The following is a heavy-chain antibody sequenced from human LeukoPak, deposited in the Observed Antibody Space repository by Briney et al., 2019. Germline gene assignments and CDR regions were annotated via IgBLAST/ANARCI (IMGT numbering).Heavy chain of an antibody. CDR1: GFTFSDYY. V-gene: IGHV3-11*04. D-gene: IGHD1-1*01. Sequence: PGGSLRLSCAASGFTFSDYYMSWIRQAPGKGLEWVSYISSSGSTIYYADSVKGRFTISKDNSKNTLYLQMNSLRVEDSAVYYCARDHSTTGTYPADYWGQGTLVTVSS. J-gene: IGHJ4*02. CDR3: ARDHSTTGTYPADY. CDR2: ISSSGSTI.